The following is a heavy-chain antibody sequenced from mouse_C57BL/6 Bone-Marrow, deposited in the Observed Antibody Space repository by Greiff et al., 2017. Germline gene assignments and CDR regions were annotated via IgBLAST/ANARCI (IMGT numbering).Heavy chain of an antibody. CDR2: IDPEDGET. CDR1: GFNIKDYY. CDR3: TRSLIYYGTNY. V-gene: IGHV14-2*01. D-gene: IGHD1-1*01. Sequence: VQLQQSGAELVKPGASVKLSCTASGFNIKDYYIHWVKQRTEQGLDWIGRIDPEDGETKYAPKFQDKATITADTSSNTAYLPLSSLTSEDTAVYYSTRSLIYYGTNYWCQGTTLTVS. J-gene: IGHJ2*01.